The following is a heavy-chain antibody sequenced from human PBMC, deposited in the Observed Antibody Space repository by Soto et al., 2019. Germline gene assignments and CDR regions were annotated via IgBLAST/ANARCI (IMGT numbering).Heavy chain of an antibody. J-gene: IGHJ4*02. D-gene: IGHD6-13*01. CDR3: AKDSPYSSRWVPLDY. V-gene: IGHV3-23*01. CDR2: ISGSGAST. Sequence: GGSLRLSCAASGFTFSSYAMSWVRQAPGKGLDWVSGISGSGASTYYADSVKGRFTISRDNSENTLYLQMKSLRAEDTAVYYCAKDSPYSSRWVPLDYWGQGTLVTVSS. CDR1: GFTFSSYA.